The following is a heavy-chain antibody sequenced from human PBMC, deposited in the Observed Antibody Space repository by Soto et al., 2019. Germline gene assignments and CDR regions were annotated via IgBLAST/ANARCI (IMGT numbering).Heavy chain of an antibody. Sequence: GGSLRLSCEGSGFTFSAYAMNWVRQAPGKGLEWVSYISSRSDTLYYADSVKGRFTISRDNAKNSVYLQVNNLRDEDTAVYYCARDWDIVILSVPIPNYNYGMDVWGQGTTVTSP. CDR1: GFTFSAYA. V-gene: IGHV3-48*02. CDR3: ARDWDIVILSVPIPNYNYGMDV. CDR2: ISSRSDTL. J-gene: IGHJ6*02. D-gene: IGHD2-15*01.